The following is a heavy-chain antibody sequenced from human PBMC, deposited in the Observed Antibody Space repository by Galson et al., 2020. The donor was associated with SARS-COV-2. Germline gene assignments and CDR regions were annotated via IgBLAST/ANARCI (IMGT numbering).Heavy chain of an antibody. CDR1: GYTFTSYE. V-gene: IGHV1-8*01. D-gene: IGHD4-17*01. Sequence: ASVKVSCKASGYTFTSYEINWVRQAAGQGLEWMGWMNPNSGKTDYAQKFQGRVTMTRTTSISTAYMELSSLKSDDTAVYYWARSFDDYVTGLDTWGQGTLVPVSP. J-gene: IGHJ5*02. CDR2: MNPNSGKT. CDR3: ARSFDDYVTGLDT.